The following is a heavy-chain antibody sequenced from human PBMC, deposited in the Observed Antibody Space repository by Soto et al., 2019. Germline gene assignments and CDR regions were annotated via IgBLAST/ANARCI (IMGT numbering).Heavy chain of an antibody. CDR1: GFTFRNYA. J-gene: IGHJ3*02. V-gene: IGHV3-23*01. D-gene: IGHD6-19*01. Sequence: EVQLLESGGGWVQPGGSLRLSCEAAGFTFRNYAMNWVRQAPGKGLEWVSGISFNLDSTYYADSVKGRFNISRDNSKMTMFLQMNSLRAEDTAIYYCAKFRKAVTVRKRDALDIWGQGTMVTVSS. CDR3: AKFRKAVTVRKRDALDI. CDR2: ISFNLDST.